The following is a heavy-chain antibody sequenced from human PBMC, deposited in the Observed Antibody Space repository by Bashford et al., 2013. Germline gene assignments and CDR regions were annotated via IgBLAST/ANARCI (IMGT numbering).Heavy chain of an antibody. Sequence: WVRQAPGQGLEWMGWINPNSGGTNYAQKFQGRVTMTRDTSISTAYMELSRLRSDDTAVYYCARRMKREWLLLRSMGAFDIWGQGTMVTVSS. CDR3: ARRMKREWLLLRSMGAFDI. CDR2: INPNSGGT. D-gene: IGHD3-22*01. J-gene: IGHJ3*02. V-gene: IGHV1-2*02.